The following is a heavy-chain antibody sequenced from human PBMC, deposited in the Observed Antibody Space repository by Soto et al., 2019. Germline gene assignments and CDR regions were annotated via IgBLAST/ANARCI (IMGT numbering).Heavy chain of an antibody. CDR2: ISYDGSNK. V-gene: IGHV3-30*18. D-gene: IGHD3-22*01. Sequence: QVQLVESGGGVVQPGRSLRLSCAASGFTFSSYGMHWVRQAPGKGLEWVAVISYDGSNKYYADSVKGRFTISRDNSKNTLYLQINSLRAEDTAVYYCAKVAITRIVGDAFDIWGQGTMVNVSS. J-gene: IGHJ3*02. CDR1: GFTFSSYG. CDR3: AKVAITRIVGDAFDI.